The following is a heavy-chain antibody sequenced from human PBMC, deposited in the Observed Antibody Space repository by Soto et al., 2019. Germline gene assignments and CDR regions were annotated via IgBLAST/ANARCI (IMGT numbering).Heavy chain of an antibody. CDR3: AKIHCGGDCYAGNFDY. J-gene: IGHJ4*02. V-gene: IGHV3-23*01. D-gene: IGHD2-21*02. CDR2: ISGSGGST. CDR1: GFTFSSYA. Sequence: LRLSCAASGFTFSSYAMSWVRQAPGKGLEWVSAISGSGGSTYYADSVKGRFTISSDNSKNTLYLQMNSLRAEDTAVYYCAKIHCGGDCYAGNFDYWGQGTLVTVSS.